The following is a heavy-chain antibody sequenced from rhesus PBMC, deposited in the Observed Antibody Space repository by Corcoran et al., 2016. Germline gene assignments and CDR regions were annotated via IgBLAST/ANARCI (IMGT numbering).Heavy chain of an antibody. CDR2: IYWDDDK. J-gene: IGHJ4*01. D-gene: IGHD6-25*01. Sequence: QVTLKESGPALVKPTQTLTLTCTFSGFSLTTSGMGVGWIRQPPGKVLEWLALIYWDDDKRYSTSLKSRLTISKDTSKNQVVLTMTNMDPVDTATYYCARRRQLGTFFDYWGQGVLVTVSS. V-gene: IGHV2-174*01. CDR1: GFSLTTSGMG. CDR3: ARRRQLGTFFDY.